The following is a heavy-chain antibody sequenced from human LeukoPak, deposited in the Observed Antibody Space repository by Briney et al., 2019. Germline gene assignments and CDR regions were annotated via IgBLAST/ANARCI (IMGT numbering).Heavy chain of an antibody. CDR2: ISAYNGNT. Sequence: ASVKVSCKASGYTFTSYGISWVRQAPGQGLEWMGWISAYNGNTNYAQKLQGRVTMTTDTSTSTAYMELRSLRSDDTAVYYCARDKHSYYYDSSGYYVFDSWGQGTLVTVSS. D-gene: IGHD3-22*01. CDR1: GYTFTSYG. CDR3: ARDKHSYYYDSSGYYVFDS. V-gene: IGHV1-18*01. J-gene: IGHJ4*02.